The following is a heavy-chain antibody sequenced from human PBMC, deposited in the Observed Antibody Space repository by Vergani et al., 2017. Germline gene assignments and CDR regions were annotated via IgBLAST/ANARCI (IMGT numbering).Heavy chain of an antibody. J-gene: IGHJ3*02. D-gene: IGHD3-22*01. CDR2: IYTSGST. CDR3: ARVGYYDSSGKEAFDI. CDR1: GGYISSYY. Sequence: QVQLQESGPGLVTPSETLSLTCTVSGGYISSYYWSWIRQPAGKGLEWIGRIYTSGSTNYNPSLKSRVTMSVDTSKNQFSLKLSSVTAADTAVYYCARVGYYDSSGKEAFDIWGQGTRVTVSS. V-gene: IGHV4-4*07.